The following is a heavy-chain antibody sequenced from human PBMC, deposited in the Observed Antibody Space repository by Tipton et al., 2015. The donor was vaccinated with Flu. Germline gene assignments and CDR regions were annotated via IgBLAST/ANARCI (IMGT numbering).Heavy chain of an antibody. J-gene: IGHJ4*02. V-gene: IGHV4-61*02. CDR2: IYTTGST. CDR3: ARVLAGHFGEGYFFDY. CDR1: GGFITSGSYY. Sequence: TLSLTCTVSGGFITSGSYYWSWIRQSAGKGLEWIGRIYTTGSTNYNPSLRSRVTISGDTSKNQFSLQLNSVTAADTAIYYCARVLAGHFGEGYFFDYWGQGALVTVSS. D-gene: IGHD3-10*01.